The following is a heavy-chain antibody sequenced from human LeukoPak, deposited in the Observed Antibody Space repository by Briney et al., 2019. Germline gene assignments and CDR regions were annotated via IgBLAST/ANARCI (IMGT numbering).Heavy chain of an antibody. CDR3: ASYEYYDFWSGYQDYYYMDV. Sequence: SETLSLTCTVSGGSISSGDYYWSWIRQPPGKGLEWIGYIYYSGSTYYNPSLKSRVTISVDTSKNQFSLKLSSATAADTAVYYCASYEYYDFWSGYQDYYYMDVWGKGTTVTVSS. J-gene: IGHJ6*03. CDR2: IYYSGST. V-gene: IGHV4-30-4*08. CDR1: GGSISSGDYY. D-gene: IGHD3-3*01.